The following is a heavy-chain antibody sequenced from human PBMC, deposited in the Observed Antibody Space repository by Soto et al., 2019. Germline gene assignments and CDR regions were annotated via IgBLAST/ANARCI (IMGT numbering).Heavy chain of an antibody. CDR2: IRSKAYGGTT. Sequence: GSLRLSCTASGFTFGDYAMSWFRQAPGKGLEWVGFIRSKAYGGTTEYAASVKGRFTISRDDSKSIAYLQMNSLKTEDTAVYYCTRDRGYSYGYYYGMDVWGQGTTVTVSS. J-gene: IGHJ6*02. V-gene: IGHV3-49*03. D-gene: IGHD5-18*01. CDR3: TRDRGYSYGYYYGMDV. CDR1: GFTFGDYA.